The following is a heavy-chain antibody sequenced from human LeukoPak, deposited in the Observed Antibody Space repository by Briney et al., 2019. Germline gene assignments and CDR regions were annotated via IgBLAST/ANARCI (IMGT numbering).Heavy chain of an antibody. D-gene: IGHD5-12*01. CDR3: ARGGYSGYDSGTFDY. J-gene: IGHJ4*02. CDR2: IYPGDSDT. CDR1: GYSFTSYW. V-gene: IGHV5-51*01. Sequence: GESLKISCKGSGYSFTSYWIGWVRQMPGKGLEWMGIIYPGDSDTRYSPSFQGQVTISADKSISTTYLQWSSLKASDTAMYYCARGGYSGYDSGTFDYWGQGTLVAVSS.